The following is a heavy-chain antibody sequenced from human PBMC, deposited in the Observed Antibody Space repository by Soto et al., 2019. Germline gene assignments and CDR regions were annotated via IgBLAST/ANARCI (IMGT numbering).Heavy chain of an antibody. CDR3: ARVGSCLSSSCPYYGMDV. V-gene: IGHV1-69*01. CDR2: VIPIFGTP. J-gene: IGHJ6*01. Sequence: VQLVQPGAEVRKPGSAVKVSCKASGGDFKNFIIAWVRQAPGHGLEWMGGVIPIFGTPNFVQKFQDRVTITADEATSTTYRELRSLRSEDTAVYYCARVGSCLSSSCPYYGMDVWGQGNTVIVSS. D-gene: IGHD2-2*01. CDR1: GGDFKNFI.